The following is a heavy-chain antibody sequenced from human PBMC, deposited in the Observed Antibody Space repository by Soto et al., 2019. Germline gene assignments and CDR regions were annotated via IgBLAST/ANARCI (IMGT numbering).Heavy chain of an antibody. CDR2: MSHSGGA. CDR1: GGFVTSGSYY. CDR3: AGVERGTATTVVDAFDI. D-gene: IGHD1-1*01. Sequence: QVQLQQWGAGLLKPSETLSLTCAVYGGFVTSGSYYWSWIRQPPGKGLEWIGEMSHSGGAHFNPSLKSRVTISVDTSKMQFTRKMSSVTAADTALYYCAGVERGTATTVVDAFDIWGPGTMVTVSS. V-gene: IGHV4-34*01. J-gene: IGHJ3*02.